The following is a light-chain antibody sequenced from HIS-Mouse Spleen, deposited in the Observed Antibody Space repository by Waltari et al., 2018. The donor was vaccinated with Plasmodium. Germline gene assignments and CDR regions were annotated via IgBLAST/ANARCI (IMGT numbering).Light chain of an antibody. CDR3: QVWDSSSDHPV. V-gene: IGLV3-21*02. CDR2: DAS. CDR1: HLGSTR. Sequence: SYVLTQPPSVSVAPGPTARITCGGTHLGSTRVPWYQQKPGQAPALVVYDASDRPPGIPERFSGSNSGNTATRTISRVEAGDEADYYCQVWDSSSDHPVFGGGTKLTVL. J-gene: IGLJ2*01.